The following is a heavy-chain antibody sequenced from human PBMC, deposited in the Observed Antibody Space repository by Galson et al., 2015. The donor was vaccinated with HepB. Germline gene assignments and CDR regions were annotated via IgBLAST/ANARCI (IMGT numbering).Heavy chain of an antibody. CDR1: GYTFTGYY. D-gene: IGHD1-1*01. CDR3: ARGGTTGTGEDYFDY. J-gene: IGHJ4*02. Sequence: SVKVSCKASGYTFTGYYMHWVRQAPGQGLEWMGWINPNSGGTNYAQKFQGWVTMTRDTSISTAYMELSGLRSDDTAVYYCARGGTTGTGEDYFDYWGQGTLVTVSS. V-gene: IGHV1-2*04. CDR2: INPNSGGT.